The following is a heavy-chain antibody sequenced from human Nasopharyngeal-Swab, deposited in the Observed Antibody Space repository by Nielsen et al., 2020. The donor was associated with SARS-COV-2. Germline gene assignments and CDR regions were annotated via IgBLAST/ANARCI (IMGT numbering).Heavy chain of an antibody. Sequence: GESLKISCAASGFSFNMYTMNWVRQAPGKGPEWVSAISSSGDYIYHAASVKGRFTISRDNAKNSLYLQMNSLRDEDTAVYYCTRDTPAMFAYWGQGTLVTVSS. CDR3: TRDTPAMFAY. CDR2: ISSSGDYI. J-gene: IGHJ4*02. V-gene: IGHV3-21*01. CDR1: GFSFNMYT.